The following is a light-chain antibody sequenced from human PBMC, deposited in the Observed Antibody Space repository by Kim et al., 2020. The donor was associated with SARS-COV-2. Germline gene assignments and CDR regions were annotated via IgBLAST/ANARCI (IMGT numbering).Light chain of an antibody. J-gene: IGKJ5*01. CDR2: GAS. V-gene: IGKV3-20*01. CDR3: QQYGSTPLIT. Sequence: PGERATLSCRASQSVSSNYLAWYQQKLGQPPSLLIYGASSRATGIPDRFSGGGSETDFTLTISRVEPEDFAVYYCQQYGSTPLITFGQGTRLEIK. CDR1: QSVSSNY.